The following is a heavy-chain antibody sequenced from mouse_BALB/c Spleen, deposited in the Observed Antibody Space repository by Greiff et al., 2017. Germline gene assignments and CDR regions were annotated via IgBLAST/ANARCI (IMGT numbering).Heavy chain of an antibody. Sequence: QVQLQQPGAELVKPGASVKLSCKASGYTFTSYWMHWVKQRPGQGFEWIGEINPSNGGTNYNEKFKRKATLTVDKSSSTAYMQLSSLTSEDSAVYYCTGLGKPFAYWGQGTLVTVSA. CDR1: GYTFTSYW. V-gene: IGHV1S81*02. CDR2: INPSNGGT. CDR3: TGLGKPFAY. D-gene: IGHD2-1*01. J-gene: IGHJ3*01.